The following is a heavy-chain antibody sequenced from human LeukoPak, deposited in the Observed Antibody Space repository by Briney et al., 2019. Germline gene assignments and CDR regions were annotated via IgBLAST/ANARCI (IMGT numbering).Heavy chain of an antibody. D-gene: IGHD6-13*01. Sequence: GGSLRLSCEASGFTVSSNYMSWFRQAPGKGLEWVSVIYAGGSTYYADSLKGRFTISRDNSKNTLYLQMNSLRVEDTAVYYCASIAAAGTSDYWGQGTLVTVSS. V-gene: IGHV3-66*01. J-gene: IGHJ4*02. CDR1: GFTVSSNY. CDR2: IYAGGST. CDR3: ASIAAAGTSDY.